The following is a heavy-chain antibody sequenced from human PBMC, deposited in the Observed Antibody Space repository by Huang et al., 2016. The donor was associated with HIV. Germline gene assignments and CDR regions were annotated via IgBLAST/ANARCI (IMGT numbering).Heavy chain of an antibody. CDR3: AKHLGGRRGFTFIVLFGAFDM. Sequence: EVQLLESGGGLAQPGGSLRLSCTASGFTFGSYAMNWVRQAQGQGLEWVSGTTASGGRTYYAKSGKGRFTISRDNSKNTLYLQMNSLRAEDTALYYCAKHLGGRRGFTFIVLFGAFDMWGQGTMVTVSS. CDR2: TTASGGRT. CDR1: GFTFGSYA. J-gene: IGHJ3*02. D-gene: IGHD3-3*01. V-gene: IGHV3-23*01.